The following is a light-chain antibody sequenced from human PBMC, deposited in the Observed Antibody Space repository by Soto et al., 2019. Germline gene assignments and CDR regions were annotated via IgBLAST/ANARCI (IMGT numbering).Light chain of an antibody. J-gene: IGKJ1*01. CDR3: QQYSSVWT. Sequence: DIQMTQSPSTLSASVGDRVTITCRASQTISSSLAWYQQKPGKAPNLLIYKASSLESGVPSRFSGSGSGTEFTLTISSVQPDDVATYYCQQYSSVWTFGQGTKVEIK. CDR1: QTISSS. V-gene: IGKV1-5*03. CDR2: KAS.